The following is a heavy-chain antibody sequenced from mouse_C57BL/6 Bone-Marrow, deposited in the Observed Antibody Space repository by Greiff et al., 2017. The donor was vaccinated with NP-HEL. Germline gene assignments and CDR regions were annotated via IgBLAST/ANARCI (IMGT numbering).Heavy chain of an antibody. V-gene: IGHV1-15*01. CDR1: GYTFTDYE. D-gene: IGHD3-3*01. J-gene: IGHJ3*01. Sequence: QVQLQQSGAELVRPGASVTLSCKASGYTFTDYEMHWVKQTPVHGLEWIGAIDPETGGTAYNQKFKGKAILTADKSSSTAYMDLRSLTSEYSAVYYYTGGTGFAYWGQGTLVTVSA. CDR2: IDPETGGT. CDR3: TGGTGFAY.